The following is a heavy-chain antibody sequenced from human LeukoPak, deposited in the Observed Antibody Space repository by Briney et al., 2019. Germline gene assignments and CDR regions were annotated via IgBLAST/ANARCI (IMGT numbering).Heavy chain of an antibody. D-gene: IGHD6-13*01. J-gene: IGHJ4*02. CDR2: IYTSGST. CDR1: GGSISSHY. Sequence: SETLSLTCTVSGGSISSHYWSWIRQPAGKGLGWIGRIYTSGSTNYNPSLKSRVTMSVDTSKNQFSLKLSSVTAADTAVYYCARVGRSSSWYYFDYWGQGTLVTVSS. CDR3: ARVGRSSSWYYFDY. V-gene: IGHV4-4*07.